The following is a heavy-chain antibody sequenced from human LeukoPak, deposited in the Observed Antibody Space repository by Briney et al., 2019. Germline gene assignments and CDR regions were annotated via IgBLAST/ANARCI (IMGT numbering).Heavy chain of an antibody. J-gene: IGHJ3*01. CDR3: AKQKLAVIVSQGFDV. Sequence: GGSLRLSCQFSGFTFSSYAMIWVRQAPGKGLEWTSGISNDGFRTFYTDAVKGRFGISRDNSKNTLHLQMNSLRVEDTATYYCAKQKLAVIVSQGFDVWGQGARVTVSS. CDR2: ISNDGFRT. CDR1: GFTFSSYA. V-gene: IGHV3-23*01. D-gene: IGHD2-15*01.